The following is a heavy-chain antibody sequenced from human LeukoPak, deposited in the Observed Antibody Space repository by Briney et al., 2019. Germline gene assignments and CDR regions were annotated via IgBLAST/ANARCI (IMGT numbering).Heavy chain of an antibody. CDR3: AHPVNDAFDI. V-gene: IGHV4-38-2*02. Sequence: PSETLSLTCTVSGYSISGGYYWGWTRQPPGKGLEWIGSIYHSGSTYYNPSLKSRVTISVDTSKNQFSLKLSSVTAADTAVYYCAHPVNDAFDIWGQGTMVTVSS. J-gene: IGHJ3*02. D-gene: IGHD4-11*01. CDR2: IYHSGST. CDR1: GYSISGGYY.